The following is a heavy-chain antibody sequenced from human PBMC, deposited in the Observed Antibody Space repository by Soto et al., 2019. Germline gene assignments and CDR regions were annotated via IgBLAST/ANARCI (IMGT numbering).Heavy chain of an antibody. CDR2: INHSGST. Sequence: SETLSLTCAVYGGSFSDYSWSWIRQPPGKGLEWIGEINHSGSTNHNPSLKSRVTISVDTSKNQFSLKLNSVTAADTAVYYCARGYSATSPPYYYYYMDVWGEGTTVTVSS. V-gene: IGHV4-34*01. D-gene: IGHD4-4*01. CDR1: GGSFSDYS. J-gene: IGHJ6*03. CDR3: ARGYSATSPPYYYYYMDV.